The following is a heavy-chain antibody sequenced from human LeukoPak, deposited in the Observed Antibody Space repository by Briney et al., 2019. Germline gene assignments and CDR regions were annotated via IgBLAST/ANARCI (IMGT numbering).Heavy chain of an antibody. CDR3: AREDCSSTSCYFDY. J-gene: IGHJ4*02. Sequence: PGGSLRLSCAASGFTVSSNYMSWVRQAPGKGLEWVSVIYSGGSTYYADSVKGRFTISRDNSKNTLYHQMNSLRAEDTAVYYCAREDCSSTSCYFDYWGQGTLVTVSS. D-gene: IGHD2-2*01. V-gene: IGHV3-66*01. CDR2: IYSGGST. CDR1: GFTVSSNY.